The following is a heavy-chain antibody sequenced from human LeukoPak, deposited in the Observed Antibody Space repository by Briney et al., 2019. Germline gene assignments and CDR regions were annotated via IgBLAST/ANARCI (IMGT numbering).Heavy chain of an antibody. CDR2: IWYDGTDK. J-gene: IGHJ4*02. CDR1: GFTFSSYG. Sequence: GGSLRLSCAASGFTFSSYGMHWVRQAPGKGLEWVAVIWYDGTDKYYADSVKGRFTISRDNSKNTLYLQMNSLRAEDTAVYYCAKDSRYSSSWYLFDYWGQGTLVTVSS. V-gene: IGHV3-33*06. D-gene: IGHD6-13*01. CDR3: AKDSRYSSSWYLFDY.